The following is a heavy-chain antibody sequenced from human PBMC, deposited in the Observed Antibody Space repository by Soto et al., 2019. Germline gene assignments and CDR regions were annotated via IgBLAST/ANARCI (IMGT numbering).Heavy chain of an antibody. CDR3: VRDGTKTLRDWFDP. V-gene: IGHV4-31*03. J-gene: IGHJ5*02. Sequence: SDTLSLTCPVSGASITTAYYWTWVRQHPVKGLEWIGHIYYTGSTYYNPSLKSRLNISLDTSKNQFSLQLESMTAADTAVYYCVRDGTKTLRDWFDPWGQGISVTVSS. D-gene: IGHD1-1*01. CDR2: IYYTGST. CDR1: GASITTAYY.